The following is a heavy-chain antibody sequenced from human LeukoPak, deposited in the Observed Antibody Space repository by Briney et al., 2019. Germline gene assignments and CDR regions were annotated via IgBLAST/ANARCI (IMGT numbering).Heavy chain of an antibody. J-gene: IGHJ4*02. CDR2: ISYDGSNK. V-gene: IGHV3-30*04. CDR3: ARGVRIAVAGNIDY. CDR1: GFTFRSYA. D-gene: IGHD6-19*01. Sequence: GGSLRLSCAASGFTFRSYAMHWVRQAPGKGLEWEAAISYDGSNKKYADSVKGRFTISRDNSKNTLYPQMNSLRAEDTAGYYCARGVRIAVAGNIDYWGQGTLVTVSS.